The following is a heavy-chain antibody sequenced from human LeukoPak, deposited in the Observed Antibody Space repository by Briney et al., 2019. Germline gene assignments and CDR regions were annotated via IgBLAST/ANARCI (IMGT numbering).Heavy chain of an antibody. Sequence: SETLSLTCTVSGGSISSSSYYWGWIRQPPGKGLEWIGNIYYSGSTYYNPSLKSRVTISVDTSKNQFSLKLSSVTAADTAVYYCARGGFYYYDSSGYYNYWGQGTLVTVSS. J-gene: IGHJ4*02. D-gene: IGHD3-22*01. CDR2: IYYSGST. CDR1: GGSISSSSYY. CDR3: ARGGFYYYDSSGYYNY. V-gene: IGHV4-39*07.